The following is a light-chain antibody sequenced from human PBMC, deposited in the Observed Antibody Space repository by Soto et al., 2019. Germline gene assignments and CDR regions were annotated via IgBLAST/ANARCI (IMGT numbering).Light chain of an antibody. CDR3: MQGTYFPHT. CDR2: KVS. CDR1: QSIVDGDGDTY. J-gene: IGKJ2*01. V-gene: IGKV2-24*01. Sequence: DIVLTQTPLSSPVTLGQPASISCRSSQSIVDGDGDTYLSWLQQRPGQPPRPLIYKVSTRFSGGPDRFSGSGAGTDFTLKISRVEAEDDGVYFCMQGTYFPHTFGQGTKLEIK.